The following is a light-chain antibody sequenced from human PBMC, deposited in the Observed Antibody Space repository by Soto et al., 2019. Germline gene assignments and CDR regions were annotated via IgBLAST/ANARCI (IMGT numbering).Light chain of an antibody. Sequence: QAVVTQPRSVSGSPGQSVTISCTGTSSDVGGYNYVSWYQQHPGKVPKLMIYDVSKRPSGVPDRFSGSKSDNTASLTISGLQAEDEADYYCCSFAGSYTVAFGGGTKLTVL. CDR1: SSDVGGYNY. CDR2: DVS. V-gene: IGLV2-11*01. CDR3: CSFAGSYTVA. J-gene: IGLJ2*01.